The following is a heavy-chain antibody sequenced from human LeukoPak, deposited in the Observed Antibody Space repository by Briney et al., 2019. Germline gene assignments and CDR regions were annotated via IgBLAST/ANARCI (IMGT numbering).Heavy chain of an antibody. CDR2: ISAYNGNT. D-gene: IGHD4-17*01. Sequence: ASVKLSCKASGYTFTSYGISWVRQASGQGLEWMGWISAYNGNTNYAQKLQGRVTMTTDTSTSTAYMELRSLRSDDTAVYYCARGDYGDYFFDYWGQGTLVTVSS. CDR3: ARGDYGDYFFDY. J-gene: IGHJ4*02. CDR1: GYTFTSYG. V-gene: IGHV1-18*01.